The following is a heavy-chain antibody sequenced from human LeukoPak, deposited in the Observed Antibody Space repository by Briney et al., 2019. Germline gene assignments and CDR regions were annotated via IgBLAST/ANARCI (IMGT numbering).Heavy chain of an antibody. CDR3: ARRGNSAGGAEYFQH. D-gene: IGHD4-23*01. CDR2: ISSSSSYI. CDR1: GFTFSSYS. J-gene: IGHJ1*01. Sequence: GGSLRLSCAASGFTFSSYSMNWVRQAPGKGLEWVSSISSSSSYIYYADSVKGRFTISRDNAKNSLYLQMNSLRAEDTAVYYCARRGNSAGGAEYFQHWGQGTLVTVSS. V-gene: IGHV3-21*01.